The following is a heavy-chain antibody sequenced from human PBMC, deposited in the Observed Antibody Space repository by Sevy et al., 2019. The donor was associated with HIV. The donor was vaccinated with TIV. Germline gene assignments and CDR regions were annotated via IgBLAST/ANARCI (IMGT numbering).Heavy chain of an antibody. J-gene: IGHJ4*02. CDR2: ISFSSNYI. CDR1: GFTFSSYT. V-gene: IGHV3-21*01. Sequence: GGCLRLSCAAAGFTFSSYTMNWVRQAPGKGLERVASISFSSNYIYYTDSLKGRFTISRDNAKNSLYLQMNSLRAEDTAVYYSAREDSKNWRYFDYWGQGTLVTVSS. CDR3: AREDSKNWRYFDY. D-gene: IGHD1-1*01.